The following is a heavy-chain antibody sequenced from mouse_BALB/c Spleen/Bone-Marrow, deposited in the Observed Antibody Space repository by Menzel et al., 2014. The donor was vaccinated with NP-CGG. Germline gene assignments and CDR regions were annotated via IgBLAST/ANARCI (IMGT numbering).Heavy chain of an antibody. CDR3: AINGYYGYSDY. V-gene: IGHV4-1*02. CDR1: GFDFSRYW. CDR2: INPDSSTI. D-gene: IGHD2-2*01. J-gene: IGHJ2*01. Sequence: DVKLVESGGGLVQPGGSLKLSCAASGFDFSRYWMSWVRQAPGKGLEWIGEINPDSSTINYTPTLKDKFIISRDNAKNTLDLHRSKVRSEDAALYYCAINGYYGYSDYWGQGTTLTVSS.